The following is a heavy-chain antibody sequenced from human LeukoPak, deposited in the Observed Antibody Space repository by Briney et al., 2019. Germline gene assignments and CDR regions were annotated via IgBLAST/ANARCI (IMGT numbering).Heavy chain of an antibody. Sequence: ASVKVSCKASGYTFTSYYMHWVRQAPGQGLEWMGIINPSGGSTSYAQKFQGRVTMTRDTSTSTVYMELSSLRSEDTAVYYCASEYCSGGSCFALFDYWGQGTLVTVSS. CDR1: GYTFTSYY. CDR2: INPSGGST. J-gene: IGHJ4*02. V-gene: IGHV1-46*01. CDR3: ASEYCSGGSCFALFDY. D-gene: IGHD2-15*01.